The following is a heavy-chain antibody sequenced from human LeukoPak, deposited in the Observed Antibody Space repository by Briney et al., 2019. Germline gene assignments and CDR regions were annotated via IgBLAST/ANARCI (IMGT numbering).Heavy chain of an antibody. CDR1: GYTFTSYD. CDR2: MNPNSGNT. D-gene: IGHD3-22*01. Sequence: GASVKVSCKASGYTFTSYDINWVRQATGQGLEWMGWMNPNSGNTGYAQKFQGRVTITRNTSISTAYMELSSLRSEDTAVYYCARGTYYYDSSGYPTENFDYWGQGTLVTVSS. V-gene: IGHV1-8*03. J-gene: IGHJ4*02. CDR3: ARGTYYYDSSGYPTENFDY.